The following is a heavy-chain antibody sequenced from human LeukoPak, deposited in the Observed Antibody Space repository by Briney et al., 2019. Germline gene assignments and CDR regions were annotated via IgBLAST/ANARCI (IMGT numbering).Heavy chain of an antibody. CDR3: ARGESGYDPIDY. D-gene: IGHD5-12*01. Sequence: SETLSLTCTVSGGSISSHYWSWIRQPPGKGLEWIGYIYYSGSTNYNPSLKSRVTISVDTSKNQFSLKLSSVTAADTAVYYCARGESGYDPIDYWGQGTLVTVSS. V-gene: IGHV4-59*11. CDR2: IYYSGST. J-gene: IGHJ4*02. CDR1: GGSISSHY.